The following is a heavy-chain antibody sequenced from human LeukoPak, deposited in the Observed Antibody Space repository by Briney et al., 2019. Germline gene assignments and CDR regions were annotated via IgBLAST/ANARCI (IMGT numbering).Heavy chain of an antibody. CDR1: GFTFSSYW. CDR3: AMSRGDSTSAYGMDV. Sequence: GGSLRLSCAASGFTFSSYWMTWVRQAPGKGLEWVANIKQDGSERFYVDSVKGRFTISRDNSKNTLYLQMNSLRVEDTAVYYCAMSRGDSTSAYGMDVWGQGTTVTVSS. V-gene: IGHV3-7*03. J-gene: IGHJ6*02. CDR2: IKQDGSER. D-gene: IGHD2-2*01.